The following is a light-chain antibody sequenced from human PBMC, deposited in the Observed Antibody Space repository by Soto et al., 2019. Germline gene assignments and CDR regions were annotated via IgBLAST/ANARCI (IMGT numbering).Light chain of an antibody. CDR3: SSYTSYRTLV. CDR1: SSDVGTYNR. Sequence: QSALTQPPSVSGSPGQSVTISCTGTSSDVGTYNRVSWYQQPPGTAPKLMIYEVSNRPSGVPARFSGSKSGNTASLTISGLQAEDEGDYYCSSYTSYRTLVFGGGTKLTVL. V-gene: IGLV2-18*02. CDR2: EVS. J-gene: IGLJ2*01.